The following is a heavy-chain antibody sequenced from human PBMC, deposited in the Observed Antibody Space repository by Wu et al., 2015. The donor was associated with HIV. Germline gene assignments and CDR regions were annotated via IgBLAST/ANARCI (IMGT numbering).Heavy chain of an antibody. CDR3: ARAREPLGSGYYGSGSYWFDP. D-gene: IGHD3-10*01. Sequence: QVQLVQSGAEVKKPGASVKVSCKASGYTFTSYDINWVRQATGQGLEWMGWMNPNSGNTGYAQKFQGRVTMTRNTSISTAYMELSSLRSEDTAVYYCARAREPLGSGYYGSGSYWFDPWGQGTLVTVSS. CDR1: GYTFTSYD. J-gene: IGHJ5*02. V-gene: IGHV1-8*01. CDR2: MNPNSGNT.